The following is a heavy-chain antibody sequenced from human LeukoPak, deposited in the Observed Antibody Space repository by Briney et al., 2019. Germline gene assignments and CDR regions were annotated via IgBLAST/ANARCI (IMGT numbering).Heavy chain of an antibody. Sequence: SETLSLTCTVSGGSISSSSYYWSWIRQPPGKGLEWIGEINHSGSTNYNPSLKSRVTISVDTSKNQFSLKLSSVTAADTAVYYCARGAELASMDVWGQGTTVTVSS. CDR1: GGSISSSSYY. CDR2: INHSGST. D-gene: IGHD3-3*02. CDR3: ARGAELASMDV. J-gene: IGHJ6*02. V-gene: IGHV4-39*07.